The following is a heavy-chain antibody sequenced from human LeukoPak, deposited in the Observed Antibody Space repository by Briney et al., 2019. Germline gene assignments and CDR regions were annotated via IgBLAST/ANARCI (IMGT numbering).Heavy chain of an antibody. CDR2: ISGSGGST. V-gene: IGHV3-23*01. J-gene: IGHJ4*02. CDR1: GFTFSSYA. CDR3: AKMSDTAMVEDY. Sequence: PGGSLRLSCAASGFTFSSYAMSWVRQAPGKGLEXXXAISGSGGSTYYADSVKGRFTISRDNSKNTLYLQMNSLRAEDTAVYYCAKMSDTAMVEDYWGQGTLVTVSS. D-gene: IGHD5-18*01.